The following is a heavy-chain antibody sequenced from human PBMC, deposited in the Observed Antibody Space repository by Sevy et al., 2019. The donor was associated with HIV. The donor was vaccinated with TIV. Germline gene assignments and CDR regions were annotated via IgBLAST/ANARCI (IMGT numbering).Heavy chain of an antibody. V-gene: IGHV3-49*04. J-gene: IGHJ4*02. D-gene: IGHD1-1*01. Sequence: GGSLRFSCTTSGFTFGDYAMNWVRQAPGKGLEWVAFLKSKADGGTVDHAASVKGRFTISRDDSKGIAYLQMNDLTTEDSGVYYCTRWKGLQSIFDYWGQGALVTVSS. CDR1: GFTFGDYA. CDR3: TRWKGLQSIFDY. CDR2: LKSKADGGTV.